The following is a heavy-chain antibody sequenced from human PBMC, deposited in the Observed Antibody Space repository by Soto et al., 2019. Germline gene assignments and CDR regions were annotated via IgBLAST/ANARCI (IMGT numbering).Heavy chain of an antibody. J-gene: IGHJ4*02. CDR1: GDSISSSDYY. CDR3: ARRTVNIRTFYSGLKTHCFDY. CDR2: IYFSGST. D-gene: IGHD6-19*01. Sequence: PSETLSLTCAVSGDSISSSDYYWGWIRQPPGKGLECFGIIYFSGSTYYNPSLQSRVAISVDTSKNHFSLKLKSVTAADTAIYYCARRTVNIRTFYSGLKTHCFDYWGQGAPVTVSS. V-gene: IGHV4-39*01.